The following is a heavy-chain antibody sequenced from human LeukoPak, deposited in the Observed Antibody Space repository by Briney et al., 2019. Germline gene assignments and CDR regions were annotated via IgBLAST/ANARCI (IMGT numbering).Heavy chain of an antibody. J-gene: IGHJ4*02. V-gene: IGHV4-34*01. CDR3: ARVAAVAGTVSYFDY. CDR2: INHSEST. D-gene: IGHD6-19*01. Sequence: PPETLSLTCAVHGGSFSGYYWSWIRQPPGKGLEWIGEINHSESTTYNPSLKSRVTISVDTSKNQFSLKLSSVTAADTAVYYCARVAAVAGTVSYFDYWGQGTLVTVSS. CDR1: GGSFSGYY.